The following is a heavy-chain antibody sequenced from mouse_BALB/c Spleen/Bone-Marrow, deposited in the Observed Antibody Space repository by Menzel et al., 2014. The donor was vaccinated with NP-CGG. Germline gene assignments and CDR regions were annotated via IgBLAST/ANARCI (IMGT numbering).Heavy chain of an antibody. D-gene: IGHD2-14*01. Sequence: QVQLQQSGAELVRPGSSVKISCKASGYAFSSYWMNWVKQRPGQGLVWIGQIYPGDGDTNYNGNFKDKATLTVDRSSSTAFMQLSSLTSEDSAVYFCARWYRDPHFAMDYWGPGTSVTVSS. J-gene: IGHJ4*01. CDR2: IYPGDGDT. V-gene: IGHV1-80*01. CDR3: ARWYRDPHFAMDY. CDR1: GYAFSSYW.